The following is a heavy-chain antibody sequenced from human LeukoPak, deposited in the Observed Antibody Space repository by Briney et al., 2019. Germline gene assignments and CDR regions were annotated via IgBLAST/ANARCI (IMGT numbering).Heavy chain of an antibody. J-gene: IGHJ6*02. CDR1: GYSFTSYW. D-gene: IGHD6-19*01. Sequence: GESLKISCKGSGYSFTSYWIGWVRQMPGKGLEWMGIIYPGDSDTRYSPSFQGQVTISADKSISTAYLQWSSLKASDTAMYYCARGPLSSGWYHYGMDAWGQGTTVTVSS. V-gene: IGHV5-51*01. CDR2: IYPGDSDT. CDR3: ARGPLSSGWYHYGMDA.